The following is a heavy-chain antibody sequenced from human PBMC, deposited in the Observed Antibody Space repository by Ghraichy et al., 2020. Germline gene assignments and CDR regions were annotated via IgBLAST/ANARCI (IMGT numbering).Heavy chain of an antibody. CDR3: AKAHRSGLGSGSYYSPYYYHYYGMDV. J-gene: IGHJ6*02. Sequence: GGSLRLSCAASGFTFSSYAMSWVRQAPGKGLEWVSAISGSGGSTYYADSVKGRFTISRDNSKNTLYLQMNSLRAEDTAVYYCAKAHRSGLGSGSYYSPYYYHYYGMDVWGQGTTVTVSS. V-gene: IGHV3-23*01. CDR2: ISGSGGST. D-gene: IGHD3-10*01. CDR1: GFTFSSYA.